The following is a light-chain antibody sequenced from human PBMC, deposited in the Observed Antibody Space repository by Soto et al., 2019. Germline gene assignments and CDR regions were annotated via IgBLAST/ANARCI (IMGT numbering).Light chain of an antibody. Sequence: DIQMTQSPSSLSASIGDRVTITCRASQSISIYLNWYQQKPGRAPELLIFGASSLQTGVPSRFSGSGSGTDFTLTISSLQPEDFATYYCQQSFSTASWTFGQGTKVDIK. CDR2: GAS. CDR1: QSISIY. V-gene: IGKV1-39*01. CDR3: QQSFSTASWT. J-gene: IGKJ1*01.